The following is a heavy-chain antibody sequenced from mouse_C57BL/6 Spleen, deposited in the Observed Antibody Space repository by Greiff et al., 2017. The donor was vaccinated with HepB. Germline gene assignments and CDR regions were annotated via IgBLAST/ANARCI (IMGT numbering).Heavy chain of an antibody. Sequence: QVQLKQSGPELVKPGASVKISCKASGYAFSSSWMNWVKQRPGKGLEWIGRIYPGDGDTNYNGKFKGKATLTADKSSSTAYMQLSSLTSEDSAVYFCARDSSGYGWFAYWGQGTLVTVSA. CDR3: ARDSSGYGWFAY. D-gene: IGHD3-2*02. CDR2: IYPGDGDT. V-gene: IGHV1-82*01. CDR1: GYAFSSSW. J-gene: IGHJ3*01.